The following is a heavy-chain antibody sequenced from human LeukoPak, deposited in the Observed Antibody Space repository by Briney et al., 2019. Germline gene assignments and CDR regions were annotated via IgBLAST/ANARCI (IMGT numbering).Heavy chain of an antibody. Sequence: PGGSLRLSCAVSGFTFSDYTMTWVRQAPGKGLEWVSYISTSSSTIYYADSVKGRFTTSRDNTKNALYLQTNSLRAEDTAVYYCARVPSGYTLGYGYYYYYMDVWGKGTTVTVSS. CDR3: ARVPSGYTLGYGYYYYYMDV. CDR2: ISTSSSTI. CDR1: GFTFSDYT. D-gene: IGHD5-18*01. V-gene: IGHV3-48*04. J-gene: IGHJ6*03.